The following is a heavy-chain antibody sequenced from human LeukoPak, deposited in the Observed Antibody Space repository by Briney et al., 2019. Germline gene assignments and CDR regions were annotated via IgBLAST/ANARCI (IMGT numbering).Heavy chain of an antibody. CDR2: INPNSGGT. Sequence: ASVKVSCKASGYTFTGYYMHWVRQAPGQGLEWMGWINPNSGGTNYAQKFQGRVTMTRDTSISTAYMELSRLRSDDTAVYYCARGKLIAARLRGSWFDPWGQGALVTVSS. D-gene: IGHD6-6*01. CDR1: GYTFTGYY. J-gene: IGHJ5*02. V-gene: IGHV1-2*02. CDR3: ARGKLIAARLRGSWFDP.